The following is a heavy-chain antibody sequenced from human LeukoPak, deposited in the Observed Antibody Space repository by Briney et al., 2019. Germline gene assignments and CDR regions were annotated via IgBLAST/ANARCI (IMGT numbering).Heavy chain of an antibody. D-gene: IGHD6-6*01. CDR1: GFTVISNY. CDR3: ATSTRPTDYYYYYYMDV. Sequence: GGSLRLSCAAPGFTVISNYMSWVRQAPGKGLEWVSVLYSGGSAFYADYVKGRFTISRDNSKNTLYLQMNSLRPGHTAVYYCATSTRPTDYYYYYYMDVWGKGTTVTVSS. V-gene: IGHV3-66*02. J-gene: IGHJ6*03. CDR2: LYSGGSA.